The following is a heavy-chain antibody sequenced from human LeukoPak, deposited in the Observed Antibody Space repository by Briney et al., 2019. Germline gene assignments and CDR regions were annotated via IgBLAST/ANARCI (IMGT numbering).Heavy chain of an antibody. CDR2: IYHSGST. CDR3: ARLDGVCYSCFDY. V-gene: IGHV4-30-2*01. D-gene: IGHD2-8*01. J-gene: IGHJ4*02. Sequence: SETLSLTCTVSGGSISSGGYYWSWIRQPPGKGLEWIGYIYHSGSTYYNPSLKSRVTISVDRSKNQFSLKLSSVTAADTAVYYCARLDGVCYSCFDYWGQGTLVTVSS. CDR1: GGSISSGGYY.